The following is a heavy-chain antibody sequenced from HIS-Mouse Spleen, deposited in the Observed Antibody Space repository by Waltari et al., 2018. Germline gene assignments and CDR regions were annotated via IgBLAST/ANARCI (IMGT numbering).Heavy chain of an antibody. CDR3: ARHWGSWGPNYFDY. Sequence: AASGFTFSSYWMSWVRQAPGKGLEWVANIKQDGSEKYYVDSVKGRFTISRDNAKNSLYLQMNSLRAEDTAVYYCARHWGSWGPNYFDYWGQGTLVTVSS. CDR1: GFTFSSYW. D-gene: IGHD6-13*01. J-gene: IGHJ4*02. V-gene: IGHV3-7*01. CDR2: IKQDGSEK.